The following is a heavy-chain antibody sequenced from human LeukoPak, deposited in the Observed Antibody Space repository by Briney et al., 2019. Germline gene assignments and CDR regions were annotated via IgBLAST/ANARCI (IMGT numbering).Heavy chain of an antibody. CDR3: TRENYGSGSLDNWFDP. D-gene: IGHD3-10*01. CDR1: GGSISSGGNY. J-gene: IGHJ5*02. CDR2: IYYSGST. V-gene: IGHV4-31*03. Sequence: PSETLSLTCTVSGGSISSGGNYWSWIRQLPGRGLEWIGNIYYSGSTNYNPSLKSRVAVSVDTSKNRFSLKLSSVTAADTAVYYCTRENYGSGSLDNWFDPWGQGTLVTVSS.